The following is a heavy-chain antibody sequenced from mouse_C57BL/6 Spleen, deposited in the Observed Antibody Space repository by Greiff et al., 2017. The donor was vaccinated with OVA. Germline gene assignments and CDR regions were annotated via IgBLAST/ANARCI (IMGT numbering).Heavy chain of an antibody. CDR1: GYTFTSYW. Sequence: QVQLQQPGAELVKPGASVKLSCKASGYTFTSYWMQWVKQRPGQGLEWIGEIDPSDSYTNYNQKFKGKATLTVDTSSSTAYMQLSSLTSEDSAVYYWASTNYSNSRYCFDVWGTGTTVTVSS. CDR3: ASTNYSNSRYCFDV. CDR2: IDPSDSYT. V-gene: IGHV1-50*01. J-gene: IGHJ1*03. D-gene: IGHD2-5*01.